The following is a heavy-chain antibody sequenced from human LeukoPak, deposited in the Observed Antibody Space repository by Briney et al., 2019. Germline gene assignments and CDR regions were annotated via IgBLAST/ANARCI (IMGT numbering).Heavy chain of an antibody. Sequence: GGSLRLSCAASGFTFSRYWMNWVRLAPGKGLEWLANIKEDGSEKYYVDSVKGRFTISRDNAKNSLYLQMNSLRAEDTAVYYCARDYDCSGGGCYFGYWGQGTLVTVSS. D-gene: IGHD2-15*01. CDR1: GFTFSRYW. CDR3: ARDYDCSGGGCYFGY. CDR2: IKEDGSEK. V-gene: IGHV3-7*04. J-gene: IGHJ4*02.